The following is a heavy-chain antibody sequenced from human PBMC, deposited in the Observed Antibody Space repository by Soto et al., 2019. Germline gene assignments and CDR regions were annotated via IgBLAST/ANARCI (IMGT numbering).Heavy chain of an antibody. CDR3: ARDLQYSGSYPDY. Sequence: QVQLVESGGGVVQPGRSLRLSCAASGFTFSSYAMHWVRQAPGKGLEWVAVISYDGSNKYYADSVKGRFTISRDNSKNTLSLQMNSLRAEDTAVYYCARDLQYSGSYPDYWGQGTLVTVSS. CDR2: ISYDGSNK. J-gene: IGHJ4*02. CDR1: GFTFSSYA. V-gene: IGHV3-30-3*01. D-gene: IGHD1-26*01.